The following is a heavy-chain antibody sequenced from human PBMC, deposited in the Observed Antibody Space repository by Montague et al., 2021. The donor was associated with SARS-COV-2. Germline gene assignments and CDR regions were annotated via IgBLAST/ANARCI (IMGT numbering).Heavy chain of an antibody. J-gene: IGHJ4*02. CDR3: ARGRYGGNRGYYFDY. Sequence: PALVKPTQTLTLTCTFSGFSLSTSGMCVSWIRQPPGEALEWLALIDWDDDKYYSTSLKTRLTISKDTSKNQVVLTMTNMDPVDTATYYCARGRYGGNRGYYFDYGGQGTLVTVSS. CDR2: IDWDDDK. D-gene: IGHD4-23*01. CDR1: GFSLSTSGMC. V-gene: IGHV2-70*01.